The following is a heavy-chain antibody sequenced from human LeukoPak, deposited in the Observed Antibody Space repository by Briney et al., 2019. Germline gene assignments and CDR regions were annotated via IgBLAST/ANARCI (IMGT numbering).Heavy chain of an antibody. CDR2: IYTSGST. J-gene: IGHJ6*03. Sequence: PSETLSLTCTVSGGSISSGSYYWSWIRQPAGKGLEWIGRIYTSGSTNYNPSLKSRVTISVDTSKNQFSLKLSSMTAADTAVYYCARDKGGLGRGYYYMDVWGKGTTVTVSS. CDR1: GGSISSGSYY. D-gene: IGHD3/OR15-3a*01. CDR3: ARDKGGLGRGYYYMDV. V-gene: IGHV4-61*02.